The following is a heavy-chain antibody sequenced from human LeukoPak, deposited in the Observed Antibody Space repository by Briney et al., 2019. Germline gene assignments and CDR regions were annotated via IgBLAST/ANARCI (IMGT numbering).Heavy chain of an antibody. V-gene: IGHV3-30*18. CDR1: GFTVSSNY. D-gene: IGHD4-17*01. CDR3: AKLSTVTPDDY. J-gene: IGHJ4*02. CDR2: ISYDGSSK. Sequence: GGSLRLSCAASGFTVSSNYMSWVRQAPGKGLEWVGDISYDGSSKNYADSVKGRFIISRDNSKNTLYLQMNSLRVEDTATYYCAKLSTVTPDDYWGQGTLVTVSS.